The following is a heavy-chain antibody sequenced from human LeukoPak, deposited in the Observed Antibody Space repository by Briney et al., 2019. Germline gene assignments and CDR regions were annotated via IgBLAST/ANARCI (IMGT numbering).Heavy chain of an antibody. CDR2: ISYDGSNK. V-gene: IGHV3-30-3*01. CDR3: ARDLGVAYGSGSYSYYYYGMDV. CDR1: GFTFSSYA. Sequence: GGSLRLSCAASGFTFSSYAMHWVRQAPGKGLEWVAVISYDGSNKYYADSVKGRFTISRDNSKNTLYLQMNSLRAEDTAVYYCARDLGVAYGSGSYSYYYYGMDVWGQGTTVTVSS. J-gene: IGHJ6*02. D-gene: IGHD3-10*01.